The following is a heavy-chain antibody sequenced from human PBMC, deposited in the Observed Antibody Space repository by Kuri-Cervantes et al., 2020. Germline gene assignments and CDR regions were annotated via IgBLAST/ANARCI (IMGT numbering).Heavy chain of an antibody. Sequence: GGSLRLSCEASGYTFTGSWMNWVRQAPGKGLEWVSLFKSKADGGTTEYAATVQGRCAISRDDSKNTLYLQMNSLQTEDTAVYYCATAVPNTNGWYSYFDYWGRGTLVTVSS. J-gene: IGHJ4*02. CDR3: ATAVPNTNGWYSYFDY. CDR1: GYTFTGSW. CDR2: FKSKADGGTT. D-gene: IGHD6-19*01. V-gene: IGHV3-15*01.